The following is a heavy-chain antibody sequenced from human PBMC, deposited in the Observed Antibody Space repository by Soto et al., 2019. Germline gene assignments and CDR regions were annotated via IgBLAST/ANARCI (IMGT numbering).Heavy chain of an antibody. CDR1: GFTFSSYW. CDR3: ARDPSVVVVAATPYYYYGMDV. J-gene: IGHJ6*02. D-gene: IGHD2-15*01. Sequence: PGGSLRLSCAASGFTFSSYWMSWVRQAPGKGLEWVANIKQDGSEKYYVDSVKGRFTISRDNAKNSLNLQMNSLRAEDTAVYYCARDPSVVVVAATPYYYYGMDVWGQGTTVTVSS. CDR2: IKQDGSEK. V-gene: IGHV3-7*01.